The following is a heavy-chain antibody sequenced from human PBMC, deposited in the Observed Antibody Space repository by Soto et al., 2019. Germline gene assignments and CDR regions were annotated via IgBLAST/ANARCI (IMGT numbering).Heavy chain of an antibody. Sequence: ASVKVSCKASGYTFTSYYMHRVRQAPGQGLEWMGIINPSGGSTSYAQKFQGRVTMTRDTSTSTVYMELSSLRSEDTAVYYCARASQSRDGYNYGIWYYWGQGTLVTVSS. CDR1: GYTFTSYY. J-gene: IGHJ4*02. CDR3: ARASQSRDGYNYGIWYY. V-gene: IGHV1-46*01. D-gene: IGHD5-12*01. CDR2: INPSGGST.